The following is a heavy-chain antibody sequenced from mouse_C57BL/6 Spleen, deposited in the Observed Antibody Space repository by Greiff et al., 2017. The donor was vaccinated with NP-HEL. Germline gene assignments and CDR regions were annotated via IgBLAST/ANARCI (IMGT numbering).Heavy chain of an antibody. CDR1: GFTFSSYG. CDR2: ISSGGSYT. CDR3: ARHKGAY. J-gene: IGHJ3*01. Sequence: EVKLVESGGDLVKPGGSLKLSCAASGFTFSSYGMSWVRQTPDKRLEWVATISSGGSYTYYPDSVKGRFTISRDNAKNTLYLQMSSLKSEDTAMYYCARHKGAYWGQGTLVTVSA. V-gene: IGHV5-6*01.